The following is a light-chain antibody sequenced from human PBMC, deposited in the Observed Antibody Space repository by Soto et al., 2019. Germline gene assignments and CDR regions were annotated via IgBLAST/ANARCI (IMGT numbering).Light chain of an antibody. CDR2: ADS. V-gene: IGLV3-21*02. CDR3: QVWHSSSDYVV. Sequence: SYELTQAPSVSVAPGQTARITCGGNNIGTKSVHWYQQKPGQAPVLVVYADSDRPSGIPERFSGSNSGNTATLTISRVEAGDEADYSCQVWHSSSDYVVFGGGTKVTVL. J-gene: IGLJ2*01. CDR1: NIGTKS.